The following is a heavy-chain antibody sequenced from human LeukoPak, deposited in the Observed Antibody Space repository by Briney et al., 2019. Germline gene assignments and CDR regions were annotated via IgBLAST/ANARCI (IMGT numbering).Heavy chain of an antibody. CDR3: ARVHVPYCGGDCGAFDI. J-gene: IGHJ3*02. V-gene: IGHV1-69*13. CDR2: IIPIIGTA. CDR1: GGTFSSFA. D-gene: IGHD2-21*02. Sequence: SVKVSCKASGGTFSSFAISWVRQAPGQGLEWMGGIIPIIGTANYAQKFQGRVTITADESTSTAYMELSSLRSEDTAVYYCARVHVPYCGGDCGAFDIWGQGTRVTVSS.